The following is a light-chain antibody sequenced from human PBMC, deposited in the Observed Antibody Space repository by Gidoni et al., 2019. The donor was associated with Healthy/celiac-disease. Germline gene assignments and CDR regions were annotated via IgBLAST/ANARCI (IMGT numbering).Light chain of an antibody. V-gene: IGKV3-20*01. CDR1: QSVSSSY. J-gene: IGKJ5*01. CDR3: QQYGSSPTIT. CDR2: GAS. Sequence: EIVVTQSPVTLSLSPGERATLSCRASQSVSSSYLAWYQQKPGQAPRLLIYGASSRATGIPDRFSGSGSGTDFTLTISRLEPEDFAVYYCQQYGSSPTITFGQGTRLEIK.